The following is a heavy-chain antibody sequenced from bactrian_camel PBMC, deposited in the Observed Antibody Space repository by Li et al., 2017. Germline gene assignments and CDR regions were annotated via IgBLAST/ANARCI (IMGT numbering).Heavy chain of an antibody. CDR1: GYTLSSHC. CDR2: IDSDGIR. J-gene: IGHJ4*01. V-gene: IGHV3S53*01. Sequence: HVQLVESGGGSVQAGGSLRLSCVVSGYTLSSHCMGWFRQAPGKEREGVASIDSDGIRNYADSVKGRFTINRDNAANTLFLQMNNLKPEDTAMYYCAADPRRLVGYGGSCSLLSGYFTYWGQGTQVTVS. CDR3: AADPRRLVGYGGSCSLLSGYFTY. D-gene: IGHD6*01.